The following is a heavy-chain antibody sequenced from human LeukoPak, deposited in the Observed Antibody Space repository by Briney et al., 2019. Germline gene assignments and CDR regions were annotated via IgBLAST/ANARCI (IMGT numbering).Heavy chain of an antibody. J-gene: IGHJ4*02. CDR3: ARYNSSNWYVVDY. CDR2: IYYTGSA. V-gene: IGHV4-59*01. CDR1: GGSITSSY. Sequence: SETLSLTCTVSGGSITSSYWSWIRQPPGKGLEWIGYIYYTGSANYNPSLKSRITISVDPSKNQFSLKLSSVTAADTAVYYCARYNSSNWYVVDYWGQGTLVTVSS. D-gene: IGHD6-13*01.